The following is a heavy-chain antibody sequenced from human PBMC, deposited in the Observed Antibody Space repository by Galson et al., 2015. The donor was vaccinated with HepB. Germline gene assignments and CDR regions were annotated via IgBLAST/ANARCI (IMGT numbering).Heavy chain of an antibody. D-gene: IGHD3-22*01. V-gene: IGHV3-66*01. CDR3: ARVGQNYYDPNSPGAFDI. CDR2: IYSGGST. Sequence: SLRLSCAASGFTVSSNYMSWVRQAPGKGLEWVSVIYSGGSTYYADSVKGRFTISRDNSKNTLYLQMNSLRAEDTAVYYCARVGQNYYDPNSPGAFDIWGQGTMVTVSS. CDR1: GFTVSSNY. J-gene: IGHJ3*02.